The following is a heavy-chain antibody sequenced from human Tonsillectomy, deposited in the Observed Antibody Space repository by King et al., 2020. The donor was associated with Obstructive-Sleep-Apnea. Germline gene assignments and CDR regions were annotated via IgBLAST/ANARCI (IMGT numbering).Heavy chain of an antibody. V-gene: IGHV4-59*01. CDR3: ARWTMHDILTGYKYYFDY. CDR2: IYYSGST. CDR1: GGSISSYY. J-gene: IGHJ4*02. D-gene: IGHD3-9*01. Sequence: VQLQESGPGLVKPSETLSLTCTVSGGSISSYYWSWIRQPPGKGLECIGYIYYSGSTNYNPSLKSRVTISVDTSKNQFSLKRSSVTAADTAVYYCARWTMHDILTGYKYYFDYWGQGTLVTVSS.